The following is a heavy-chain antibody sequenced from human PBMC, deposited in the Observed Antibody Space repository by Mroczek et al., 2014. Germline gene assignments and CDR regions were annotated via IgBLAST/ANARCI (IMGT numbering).Heavy chain of an antibody. J-gene: IGHJ4*02. CDR1: DSPSIITG. V-gene: IGHV3-74*02. Sequence: VQLVQSGGGFSFEPGGSRRDSPVQPLDSPSIITGCTGSAKLQGRGLVWVSLISRDGSSVNYADSVKGRFTISRDNAKKTLYLQIDSLRVEDTAVYYCAKAGPFSASHPDYWGQGTLVTVSS. CDR3: AKAGPFSASHPDY. CDR2: ISRDGSSV. D-gene: IGHD1-26*01.